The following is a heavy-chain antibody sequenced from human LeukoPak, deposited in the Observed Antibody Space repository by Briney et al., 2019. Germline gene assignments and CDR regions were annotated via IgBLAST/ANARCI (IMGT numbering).Heavy chain of an antibody. CDR2: ISGSGGST. V-gene: IGHV3-23*01. D-gene: IGHD2-2*01. Sequence: GGSLRLSCAASGFTFSSYAMSWVRQAPGKGLEWVSAISGSGGSTYYADSVKGRFTISRDNSKNTLYLQMNSLRAEDTAVYYCAKWRYCSSTSCYVDWFDPWGQGTLVTVSS. J-gene: IGHJ5*02. CDR3: AKWRYCSSTSCYVDWFDP. CDR1: GFTFSSYA.